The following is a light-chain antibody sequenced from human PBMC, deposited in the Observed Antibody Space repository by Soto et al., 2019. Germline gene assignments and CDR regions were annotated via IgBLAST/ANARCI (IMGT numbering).Light chain of an antibody. CDR3: QQRSNWRT. V-gene: IGKV3-11*01. CDR1: QSVSSY. J-gene: IGKJ1*01. CDR2: GAS. Sequence: EIVLTQSPATLSLSPGERATLSCRASQSVSSYLAWYQQKPGQAPRLLIYGASTRATGIPARFSGSGSGTDFTLTISSLEPEDFAVYYCQQRSNWRTFGQGTKVDIK.